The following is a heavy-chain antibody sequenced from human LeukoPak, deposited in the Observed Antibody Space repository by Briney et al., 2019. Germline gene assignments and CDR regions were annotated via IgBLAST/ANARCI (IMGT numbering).Heavy chain of an antibody. J-gene: IGHJ5*02. D-gene: IGHD4-17*01. CDR3: ARHNGKVGRSGWFDP. Sequence: SETLSLTCTVSGVSISSYYWSWIRQPPGKGLEWIGYIYYSGSTNYNPSLKSRVTISVDTSKNQFSLKLSSVTAADTAVYYCARHNGKVGRSGWFDPWGQGTLVTVSS. V-gene: IGHV4-59*08. CDR2: IYYSGST. CDR1: GVSISSYY.